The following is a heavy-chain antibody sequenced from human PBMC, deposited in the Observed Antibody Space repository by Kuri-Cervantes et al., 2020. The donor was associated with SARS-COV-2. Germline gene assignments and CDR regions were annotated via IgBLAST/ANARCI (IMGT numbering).Heavy chain of an antibody. V-gene: IGHV1-3*02. J-gene: IGHJ6*02. D-gene: IGHD3-10*01. CDR2: SNAGNGNT. Sequence: ASVKVSCKASGYTFTSYAMHWVRQAPGQRLEWMGWSNAGNGNTKYSQEFQGRVTMTTDTSTSTAYMELRSLRSDDTAVYYCARDEVVRGVQYGMDVWGQGTTVTVSS. CDR1: GYTFTSYA. CDR3: ARDEVVRGVQYGMDV.